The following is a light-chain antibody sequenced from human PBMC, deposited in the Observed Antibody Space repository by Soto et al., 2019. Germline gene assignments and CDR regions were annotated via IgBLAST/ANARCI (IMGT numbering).Light chain of an antibody. CDR1: NIGSKA. J-gene: IGLJ2*01. V-gene: IGLV3-12*02. CDR2: SDT. Sequence: NNIGSKAVHWFQQEPGQDPVLVIYSDTNPPSGILERFSGSNPGSTATLPISRLEAGDEADYSCQVWDSSCGLVVFGGGTKLTVL. CDR3: QVWDSSCGLVV.